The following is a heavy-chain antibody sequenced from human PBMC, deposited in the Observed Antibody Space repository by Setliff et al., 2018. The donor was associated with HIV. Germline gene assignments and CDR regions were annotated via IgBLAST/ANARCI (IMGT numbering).Heavy chain of an antibody. CDR1: GASVNDYY. CDR3: ARQSVRGGYYYGSGSYYREYFQQ. Sequence: SETLSLTCTVSGASVNDYYWIWIRRSAGKGLEWIGRISASGSTNYNPSLESRVTLSIDTSNNQFSLKLSSVTAADTAVYYCARQSVRGGYYYGSGSYYREYFQQWGQGTLVTVSS. J-gene: IGHJ1*01. CDR2: ISASGST. V-gene: IGHV4-4*07. D-gene: IGHD3-10*01.